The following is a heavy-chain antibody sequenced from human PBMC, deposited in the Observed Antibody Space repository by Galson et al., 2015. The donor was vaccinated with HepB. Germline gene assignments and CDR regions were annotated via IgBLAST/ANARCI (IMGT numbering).Heavy chain of an antibody. CDR2: INHSGST. CDR1: GGSFRGYY. Sequence: ETLSLTCAVYGGSFRGYYWSWIRQPPGKGLEWIGEINHSGSTNYNPSLKSRVTISVDTSKNQFSLKLSSVTAADTAVYYCARTTPYDSSGYLNPGYFDYWGQGTLVTVSS. D-gene: IGHD3-22*01. V-gene: IGHV4-34*01. CDR3: ARTTPYDSSGYLNPGYFDY. J-gene: IGHJ4*02.